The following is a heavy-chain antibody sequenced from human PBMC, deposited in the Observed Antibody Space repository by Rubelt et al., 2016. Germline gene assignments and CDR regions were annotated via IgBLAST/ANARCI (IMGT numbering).Heavy chain of an antibody. CDR1: GGTFSSYA. V-gene: IGHV1-69*01. CDR2: IIPIFGTA. D-gene: IGHD3-3*01. J-gene: IGHJ5*02. CDR3: ATGGDFGVVIPNWFDP. Sequence: QVQLVQSGAEVKKPGSSVKVSCKASGGTFSSYAISWVRQAPGQGLEWMGGIIPIFGTANYAEKFQVRGTITAAESTSSAYMELSSLGSEDTAVYYCATGGDFGVVIPNWFDPWGQGTLVTVSS.